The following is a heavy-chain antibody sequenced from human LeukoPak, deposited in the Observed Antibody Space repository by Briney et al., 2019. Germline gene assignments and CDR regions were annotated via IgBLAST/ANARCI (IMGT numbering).Heavy chain of an antibody. D-gene: IGHD2-21*01. CDR3: ASRSSLSYCGGDCYVFGAFDI. J-gene: IGHJ3*02. CDR2: ISAYNGNT. V-gene: IGHV1-18*01. CDR1: GYTFTSYG. Sequence: ASVKVSCKASGYTFTSYGISWVRQAPGQGLEWMGWISAYNGNTNYAQKLQGRVTMTTDTSTSTAYMELRSLRSDDTAVYYCASRSSLSYCGGDCYVFGAFDIWGQGITATVS.